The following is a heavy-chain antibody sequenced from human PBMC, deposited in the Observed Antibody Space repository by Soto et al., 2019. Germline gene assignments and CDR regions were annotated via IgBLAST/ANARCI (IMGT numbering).Heavy chain of an antibody. CDR3: ARYCSGGSCSGVGHYYGMDV. V-gene: IGHV3-23*01. CDR2: ISGGGGDT. D-gene: IGHD2-15*01. CDR1: GFSFSTYA. Sequence: EVQLLESGGGLVQPGGSLRLSCAASGFSFSTYAMTWVRQAPGKGLEGLSAISGGGGDTYYADSVKGRFTISRDNSKXXXXXXXXXXXXXXTAIYYCARYCSGGSCSGVGHYYGMDVWGQGTTVTVSS. J-gene: IGHJ6*02.